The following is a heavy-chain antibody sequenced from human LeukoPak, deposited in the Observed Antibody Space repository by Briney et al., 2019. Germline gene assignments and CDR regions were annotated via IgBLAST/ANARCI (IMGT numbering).Heavy chain of an antibody. CDR3: VSVWFGESPYYYYGMDV. J-gene: IGHJ6*02. CDR2: INPNSGGT. V-gene: IGHV1-2*02. Sequence: ASVKVSCKASGYTFTGYYMHWVRQAPGQGLEWMGWINPNSGGTNYAQKLQGRVTMTTDTSTSTAYMELRSLRSDDTAVYYCVSVWFGESPYYYYGMDVWGQGTTVTVSS. CDR1: GYTFTGYY. D-gene: IGHD3-10*01.